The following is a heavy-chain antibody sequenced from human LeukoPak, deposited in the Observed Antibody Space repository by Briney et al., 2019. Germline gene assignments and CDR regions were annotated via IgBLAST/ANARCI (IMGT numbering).Heavy chain of an antibody. CDR2: INPNSGGT. CDR3: AREAHYYDSSGYLDY. V-gene: IGHV1-2*02. D-gene: IGHD3-22*01. CDR1: GYTFTGYY. J-gene: IGHJ4*02. Sequence: ASVKVSCKASGYTFTGYYMHWVRQAPGQGLEWMGWINPNSGGTNYAQKFQGRVTMTRDTSISTAYTELSRLRSDDTAVYYCAREAHYYDSSGYLDYWGQGTLVTVSS.